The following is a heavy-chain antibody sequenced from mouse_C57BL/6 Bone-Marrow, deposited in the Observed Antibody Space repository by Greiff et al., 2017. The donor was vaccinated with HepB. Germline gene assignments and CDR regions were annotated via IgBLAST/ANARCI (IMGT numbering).Heavy chain of an antibody. CDR1: GYTFTDYD. J-gene: IGHJ2*01. D-gene: IGHD1-1*01. CDR2: IDPETGGT. Sequence: VLLQQSGAELVRPGASVTLSCKASGYTFTDYDMHWVKQTPVHGLEWIGAIDPETGGTAYNQKFKGKAILTADKSSSTAYMELRSLTSEDSAVYYCTRGGDFYGSVPFDYWGQGTTLTVAS. CDR3: TRGGDFYGSVPFDY. V-gene: IGHV1-15*01.